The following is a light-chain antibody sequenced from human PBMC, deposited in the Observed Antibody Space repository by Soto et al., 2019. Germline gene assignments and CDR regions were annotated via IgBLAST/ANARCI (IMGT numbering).Light chain of an antibody. V-gene: IGKV3-11*01. CDR3: QQRHMCPIT. Sequence: EVVLTQSPVTLSLSPGDTPTFTARPSQSFHVVLAWYQHNQGQAPRLLIYDATIRATGIPPRFSGSGSGTDFTLTISSLEPEDSAVYYCQQRHMCPITFGQGTRLEIK. CDR2: DAT. J-gene: IGKJ5*01. CDR1: QSFHVV.